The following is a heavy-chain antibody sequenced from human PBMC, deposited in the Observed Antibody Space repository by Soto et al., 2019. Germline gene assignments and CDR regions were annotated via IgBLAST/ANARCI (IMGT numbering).Heavy chain of an antibody. CDR1: GGSFSGYY. J-gene: IGHJ4*02. CDR2: INHSGST. V-gene: IGHV4-34*01. Sequence: SETLSLTCAVYGGSFSGYYWSWIRQPPGKGLEWIGEINHSGSTNYNPSLKSRVTISVDTSKNQFSQKLSPVTAADTAVYYCAVITMVRGVIISYYFDYWGQGTLVTVSS. CDR3: AVITMVRGVIISYYFDY. D-gene: IGHD3-10*01.